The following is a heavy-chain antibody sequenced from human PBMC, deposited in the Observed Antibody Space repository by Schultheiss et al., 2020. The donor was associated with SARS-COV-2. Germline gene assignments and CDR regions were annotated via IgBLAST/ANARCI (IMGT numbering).Heavy chain of an antibody. CDR2: IYYSGST. V-gene: IGHV4-59*01. D-gene: IGHD2-2*01. CDR3: ARVAHQLPSDYYYYMDV. CDR1: GGSISSYY. Sequence: SETLSLTCTVSGGSISSYYWSWIRQHPGKGLEWIGYIYYSGSTNYNPSLKSRVTISVDTPKNQFSLNLSSVTAADTAVYYCARVAHQLPSDYYYYMDVWGKGTTVTVSS. J-gene: IGHJ6*03.